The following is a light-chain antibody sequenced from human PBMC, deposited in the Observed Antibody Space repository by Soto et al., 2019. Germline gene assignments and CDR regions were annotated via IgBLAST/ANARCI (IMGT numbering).Light chain of an antibody. CDR1: QSITNF. J-gene: IGKJ1*01. CDR3: QQSYSIPWT. Sequence: DIQMTQSPSSLSASVGDRVIITCRASQSITNFLSWYQQKPGKAPDLLIYAASSLQSGVPSRFSGSASVTDFTLTISSLQPEDFATYYGQQSYSIPWTFGQGTKVEIK. CDR2: AAS. V-gene: IGKV1-39*01.